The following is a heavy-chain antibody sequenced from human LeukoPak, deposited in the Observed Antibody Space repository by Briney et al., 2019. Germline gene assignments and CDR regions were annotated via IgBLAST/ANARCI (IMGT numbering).Heavy chain of an antibody. CDR1: GCTISTYW. Sequence: AETLRLSCAASGCTISTYWMHWVRQPPGKGLVLVSRIKSDGGTNYADSVKGRFTISIDNAKKTVSLQMNSLRPEDTGVYYCARAPSEIGGYYPEYFRHWGQGTLVTVSS. V-gene: IGHV3-74*01. CDR2: IKSDGGT. CDR3: ARAPSEIGGYYPEYFRH. D-gene: IGHD3-22*01. J-gene: IGHJ1*01.